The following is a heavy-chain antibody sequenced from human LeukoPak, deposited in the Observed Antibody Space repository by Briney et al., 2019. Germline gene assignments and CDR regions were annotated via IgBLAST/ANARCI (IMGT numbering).Heavy chain of an antibody. CDR1: GYTFTSYG. J-gene: IGHJ6*03. CDR3: ADVGAEVVRGGSYYTDV. CDR2: ISPYNGNT. V-gene: IGHV1-18*01. D-gene: IGHD3-10*02. Sequence: ASVKVSCKASGYTFTSYGISWVRQAPGQGLEWMGWISPYNGNTNYAQKLQGRVTMTTDTSTSTAYMELRSLRSDDTAVYYCADVGAEVVRGGSYYTDVWSKGTTVTVP.